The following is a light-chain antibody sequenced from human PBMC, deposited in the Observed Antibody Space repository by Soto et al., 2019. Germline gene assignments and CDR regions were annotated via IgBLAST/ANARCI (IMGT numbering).Light chain of an antibody. Sequence: DIQMTQSPSTLSASVGDRVTITCRASQSISSWLAWYQQKPGKDPKSLIYKASSLESGVPSRFSGSGSGTEFTLTISSLQPDDFATYYCQQYLSYPITFGQGTRLEIK. CDR1: QSISSW. CDR2: KAS. J-gene: IGKJ5*01. CDR3: QQYLSYPIT. V-gene: IGKV1-5*03.